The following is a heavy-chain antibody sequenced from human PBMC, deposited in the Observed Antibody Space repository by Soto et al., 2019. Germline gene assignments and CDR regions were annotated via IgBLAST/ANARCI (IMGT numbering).Heavy chain of an antibody. D-gene: IGHD5-18*01. CDR1: RYTFTGYY. J-gene: IGHJ4*02. CDR2: INPNSGGT. V-gene: IGHV1-2*04. Sequence: ASVKVSCKASRYTFTGYYMHWVRQAPGQGLEWMGWINPNSGGTNYAQKFQGWVTMTRDTSISTAYMELSRLRSDDTAVYYCARGDTAMAYYFDYWGQGTLVTVSS. CDR3: ARGDTAMAYYFDY.